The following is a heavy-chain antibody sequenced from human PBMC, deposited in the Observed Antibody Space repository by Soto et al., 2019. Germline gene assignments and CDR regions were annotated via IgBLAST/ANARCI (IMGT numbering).Heavy chain of an antibody. CDR3: ARDVTNCSSTNCYLYYFDS. V-gene: IGHV3-48*02. Sequence: EVQLVESGGALVQPGGSLRLSCAASGFTFSGYSINWVRQAPGKGLEGVSYISSSSSTIYYADSVKGRFTISRDNAMDSLYLQMNSLRDEYTAVYYCARDVTNCSSTNCYLYYFDSWGQGPLVTVSS. CDR2: ISSSSSTI. D-gene: IGHD2-2*01. J-gene: IGHJ4*02. CDR1: GFTFSGYS.